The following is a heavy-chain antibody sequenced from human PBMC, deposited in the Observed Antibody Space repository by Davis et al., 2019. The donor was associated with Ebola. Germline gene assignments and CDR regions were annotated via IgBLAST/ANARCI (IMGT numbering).Heavy chain of an antibody. CDR3: ARSTPGRDGYNGFDP. J-gene: IGHJ5*02. CDR1: GYSFTSYW. D-gene: IGHD5-24*01. Sequence: GESLMISCKGSGYSFTSYWISWVRQMPGKGLEWMGRIDPSDSYTNYSPSFQGHVTISADKSISTAYLQWSSLKASDTAMYYCARSTPGRDGYNGFDPWGQGTLVTVSS. V-gene: IGHV5-10-1*01. CDR2: IDPSDSYT.